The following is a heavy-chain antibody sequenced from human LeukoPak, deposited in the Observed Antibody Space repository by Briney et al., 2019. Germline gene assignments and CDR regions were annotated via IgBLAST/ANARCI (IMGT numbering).Heavy chain of an antibody. V-gene: IGHV4-59*11. CDR2: IYHNGDT. CDR1: GGSFSGPY. CDR3: ARDGYGPTDF. Sequence: SETLSLTCTVSGGSFSGPYWSWIRQTPGKGLEWIGCIYHNGDTRYNPSLKSRVTMSVDTSKNQFSLKLNSVTPADTAVYYCARDGYGPTDFWGKGSLVTVSS. J-gene: IGHJ4*02. D-gene: IGHD3-10*01.